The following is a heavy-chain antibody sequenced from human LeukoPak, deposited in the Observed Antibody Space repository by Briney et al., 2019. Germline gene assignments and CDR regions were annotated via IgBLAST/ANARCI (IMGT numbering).Heavy chain of an antibody. J-gene: IGHJ4*02. Sequence: SETLSLTCTVSGGSVSSGSYYWSRIRQPPGKGLEWIGYIYYSGSTNYNPSLKSRVTISVDTSKNQFSLKLSSVTAADTAVYYCARAEVEMDYFDYWGQGTLVTVSS. V-gene: IGHV4-61*01. D-gene: IGHD5-24*01. CDR1: GGSVSSGSYY. CDR2: IYYSGST. CDR3: ARAEVEMDYFDY.